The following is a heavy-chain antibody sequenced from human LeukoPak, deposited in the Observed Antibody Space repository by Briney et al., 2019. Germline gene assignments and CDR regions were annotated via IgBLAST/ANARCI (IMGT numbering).Heavy chain of an antibody. CDR2: IYYSGST. CDR3: ARVPRSLSSTGWSDY. V-gene: IGHV4-59*01. J-gene: IGHJ4*02. D-gene: IGHD6-19*01. Sequence: SETLSLTCSASGGSISNSYWTWIRQPPGKGLESIGYIYYSGSTNYNPSLKSRVTISIDTSKNQFSLRLSSVTAADTAVYYCARVPRSLSSTGWSDYWGQGTLVTVSS. CDR1: GGSISNSY.